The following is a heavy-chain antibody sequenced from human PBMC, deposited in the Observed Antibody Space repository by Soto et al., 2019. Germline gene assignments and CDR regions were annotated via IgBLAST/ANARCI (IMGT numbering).Heavy chain of an antibody. Sequence: SETLSLTCAVYGGSFSGYYWSWIRQPPGKGLEWIGEINHSGSTNYNPSLKSRVTISVDTSKNQFSPKLSSVTAADTAVYYCARGAIQLWFNWFDPWGQGTLVTVSS. CDR1: GGSFSGYY. J-gene: IGHJ5*02. D-gene: IGHD5-18*01. CDR2: INHSGST. CDR3: ARGAIQLWFNWFDP. V-gene: IGHV4-34*01.